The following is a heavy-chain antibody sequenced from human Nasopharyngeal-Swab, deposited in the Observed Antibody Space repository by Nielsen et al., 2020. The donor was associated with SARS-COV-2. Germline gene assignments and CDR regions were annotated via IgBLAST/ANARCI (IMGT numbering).Heavy chain of an antibody. V-gene: IGHV3-74*01. Sequence: GGSLRLSCAASGFTSRTYWMHWVRQAPGEGLEWISEIHGDGRNTNYADSVKGRFTISRDNAKSTLYLQMNSLRVEDTAVYYCVRDNYGVDYWGQGTLVTVSS. J-gene: IGHJ4*02. CDR3: VRDNYGVDY. CDR1: GFTSRTYW. CDR2: IHGDGRNT. D-gene: IGHD3-10*01.